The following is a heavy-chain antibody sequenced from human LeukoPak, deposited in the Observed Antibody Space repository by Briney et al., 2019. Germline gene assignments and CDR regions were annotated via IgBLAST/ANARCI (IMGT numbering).Heavy chain of an antibody. CDR3: ASRIGYSYGIDY. D-gene: IGHD5-18*01. CDR1: GGSIRSSYYY. J-gene: IGHJ4*02. Sequence: PSETLSLTCTVSGGSIRSSYYYWGWIRQPPGKGLEWIGSIYDSGSTYYNPSLKSRVTISEDTSKNQFSLKLSSVTAADTAVYYCASRIGYSYGIDYWGQGTLVTVSS. V-gene: IGHV4-39*07. CDR2: IYDSGST.